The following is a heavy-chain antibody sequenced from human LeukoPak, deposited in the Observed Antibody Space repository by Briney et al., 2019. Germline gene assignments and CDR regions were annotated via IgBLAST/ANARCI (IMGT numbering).Heavy chain of an antibody. CDR1: GFTFSSYA. CDR2: ISGSGGST. CDR3: AKDKVVLYYDSSGYYYDYYYYMDV. Sequence: PGGSLRLSCAASGFTFSSYAMSWVRQAPGKGLEWVSAISGSGGSTYYTDSVKGRFTISRDNSKNTLYLQMNSLRTEDTALYYCAKDKVVLYYDSSGYYYDYYYYMDVWGKGTTVTVSS. J-gene: IGHJ6*03. D-gene: IGHD3-22*01. V-gene: IGHV3-23*01.